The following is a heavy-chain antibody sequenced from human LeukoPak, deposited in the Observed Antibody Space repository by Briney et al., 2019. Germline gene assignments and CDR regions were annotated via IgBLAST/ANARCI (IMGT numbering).Heavy chain of an antibody. D-gene: IGHD3-22*01. V-gene: IGHV4-39*01. J-gene: IGHJ4*02. CDR1: GGSISSSSYY. CDR2: ICYSGST. Sequence: SETLSLTCTVSGGSISSSSYYWGWIRQPPGKGLEWIGSICYSGSTYYNPSLKSRVTISVDTSKNQFSLKLSSVTAADTAVYYCAHLSNYYDSSGYYFRDYWGQGTLVTVSS. CDR3: AHLSNYYDSSGYYFRDY.